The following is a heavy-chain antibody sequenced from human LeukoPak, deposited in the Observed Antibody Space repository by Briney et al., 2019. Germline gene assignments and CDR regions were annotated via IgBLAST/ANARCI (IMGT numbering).Heavy chain of an antibody. D-gene: IGHD1-26*01. CDR2: VNTDESRT. V-gene: IGHV3-74*01. CDR1: GFTFSSYS. J-gene: IGHJ4*02. Sequence: GGSLRLSCAASGFTFSSYSMNWVRQAPGKGLVWVSRVNTDESRTNYADSVKGRFTISRDNAKNTVYLQMNSLRAEDTAVYYCARGASGSYYVDYWGQGILVTVSS. CDR3: ARGASGSYYVDY.